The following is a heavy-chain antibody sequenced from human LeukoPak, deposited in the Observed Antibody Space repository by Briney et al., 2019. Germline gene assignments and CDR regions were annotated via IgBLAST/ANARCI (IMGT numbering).Heavy chain of an antibody. CDR3: ARGSYDYVWGSYRYDAFDI. CDR2: IYYSGST. CDR1: GGSISSGGYY. Sequence: SQTLSLTCTVSGGSISSGGYYWSWIRQHPGKGLEWIGYIYYSGSTNYNPSLKSRVTISVDTSKNQFSLKLSSVTAADTAVYYCARGSYDYVWGSYRYDAFDIWGQGTMVTVSS. J-gene: IGHJ3*02. D-gene: IGHD3-16*02. V-gene: IGHV4-31*03.